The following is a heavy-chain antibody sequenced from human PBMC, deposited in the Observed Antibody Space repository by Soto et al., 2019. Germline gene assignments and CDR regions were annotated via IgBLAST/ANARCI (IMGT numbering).Heavy chain of an antibody. CDR1: GFTFSSYS. Sequence: GGSLRLSCAASGFTFSSYSMNWVRQAPGKGLEWVSSISSSSSYIYYADSVKGRFTISRDNAKNSLYLQMNSLRAEDTAVYYCARDLGGMTIKYYFDYWGQGTLVTVSS. CDR3: ARDLGGMTIKYYFDY. J-gene: IGHJ4*02. D-gene: IGHD4-17*01. CDR2: ISSSSSYI. V-gene: IGHV3-21*01.